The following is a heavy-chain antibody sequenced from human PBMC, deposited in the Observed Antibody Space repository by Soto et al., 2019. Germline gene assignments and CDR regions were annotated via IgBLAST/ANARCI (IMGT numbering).Heavy chain of an antibody. CDR3: ARDGYSYGYYYYGMDV. CDR1: GYTFTSYG. Sequence: ASVKVSCKASGYTFTSYGISWVRQAPGQGLEWMGWISAYNGNTNYAQKLQCRVTMTTDTSTSTAYMELRSLRSGDTAVYYCARDGYSYGYYYYGMDVWGQGTTVTVSS. CDR2: ISAYNGNT. J-gene: IGHJ6*02. D-gene: IGHD5-18*01. V-gene: IGHV1-18*04.